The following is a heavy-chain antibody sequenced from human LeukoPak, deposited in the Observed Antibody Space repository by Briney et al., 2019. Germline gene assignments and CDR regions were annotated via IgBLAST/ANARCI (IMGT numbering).Heavy chain of an antibody. Sequence: PSETLSLTCTVSGYSISSGYYWGWIRQPPGKGLEWLGSIYHSGSTYYNPSLKSRVTISVDTSKNQFSLKLSSVTAADTAVYYCAREGQLANFDYWGQGTLVTVSS. J-gene: IGHJ4*02. D-gene: IGHD6-6*01. CDR3: AREGQLANFDY. CDR1: GYSISSGYY. CDR2: IYHSGST. V-gene: IGHV4-38-2*02.